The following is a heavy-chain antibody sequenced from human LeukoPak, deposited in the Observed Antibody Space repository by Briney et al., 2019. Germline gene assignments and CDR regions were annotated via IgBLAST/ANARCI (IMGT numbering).Heavy chain of an antibody. D-gene: IGHD1-26*01. V-gene: IGHV1-18*01. CDR3: ARDSGSYSYYYYGMDV. Sequence: ASVKVSCKASGYTFTSYGISWVRQATGQGLECMGWISAYNGNTNYAQKLQGRVTVTTDTSTSTAYMELRSLRSDDTAVYYCARDSGSYSYYYYGMDVWGQGTTVTVSS. CDR2: ISAYNGNT. CDR1: GYTFTSYG. J-gene: IGHJ6*02.